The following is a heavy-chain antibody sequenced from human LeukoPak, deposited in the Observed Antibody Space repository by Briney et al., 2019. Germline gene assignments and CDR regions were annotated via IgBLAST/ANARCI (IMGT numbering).Heavy chain of an antibody. CDR1: GGTFSSYA. CDR2: IIPIFGTA. J-gene: IGHJ4*02. Sequence: GSSVKASCKASGGTFSSYAISWVRQAPGQGLEWMGGIIPIFGTANYAQKFQGRVAITADKSTSTAYMELSSLRSEDTAVYYCARVMATNDGFDYWGQGTLVTVSS. V-gene: IGHV1-69*06. D-gene: IGHD5-24*01. CDR3: ARVMATNDGFDY.